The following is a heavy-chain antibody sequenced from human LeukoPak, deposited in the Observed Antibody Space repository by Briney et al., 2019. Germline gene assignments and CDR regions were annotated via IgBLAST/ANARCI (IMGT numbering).Heavy chain of an antibody. CDR2: IGAYNGDT. D-gene: IGHD2-15*01. Sequence: SVKVSCKPSVYTFTSFGISWVRQAPGQGLEWMGWIGAYNGDTNYAHKFQGRVTMTTDTSTSTAYMDLRSLRSDDTAVYYCTRDHCRGDNCPSFDYWGQGTLVTASS. CDR3: TRDHCRGDNCPSFDY. V-gene: IGHV1-18*04. CDR1: VYTFTSFG. J-gene: IGHJ4*02.